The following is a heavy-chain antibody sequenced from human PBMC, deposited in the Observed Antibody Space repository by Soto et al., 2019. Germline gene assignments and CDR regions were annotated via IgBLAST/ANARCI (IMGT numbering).Heavy chain of an antibody. Sequence: QVQLVESGGGVVQPGRSLRLSCAASGFTFSSYAMHWVRQAPGKGLEWVAVISYDGSNKYYADSVKGRFTISRDNSKNTLYLQMNSLRAEDTVVYYCARERVVVVTAISYGAFDIWGQGTMVTVSS. J-gene: IGHJ3*02. CDR1: GFTFSSYA. D-gene: IGHD2-21*02. CDR2: ISYDGSNK. CDR3: ARERVVVVTAISYGAFDI. V-gene: IGHV3-30-3*01.